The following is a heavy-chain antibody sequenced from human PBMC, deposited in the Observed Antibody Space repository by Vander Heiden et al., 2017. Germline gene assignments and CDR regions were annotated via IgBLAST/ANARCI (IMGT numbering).Heavy chain of an antibody. Sequence: SSYGMHWVRQAPGKGLEWVAVIWYDGSNKYYADSVKGRFTISRDNSKNTLYLQMNSLRAEDTAVYYCARDRGYCSGGSCYSYYFDYWGQGTLVTVSS. CDR3: ARDRGYCSGGSCYSYYFDY. CDR1: SSYG. J-gene: IGHJ4*02. CDR2: IWYDGSNK. V-gene: IGHV3-33*01. D-gene: IGHD2-15*01.